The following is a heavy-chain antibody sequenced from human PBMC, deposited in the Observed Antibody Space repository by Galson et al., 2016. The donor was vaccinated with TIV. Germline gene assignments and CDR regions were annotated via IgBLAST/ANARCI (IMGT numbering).Heavy chain of an antibody. CDR1: GFTFSSYT. CDR2: IRSSSSYK. V-gene: IGHV3-21*01. Sequence: SLRLSCAASGFTFSSYTMTWVRQAPGKGLEWVSSIRSSSSYKSYADSVKGRFTISRDNAKNSLYLQMNSLRAEDTAVYYCARDIFPYYVMDVWGQGTTVTVSS. J-gene: IGHJ6*02. CDR3: ARDIFPYYVMDV. D-gene: IGHD2-21*01.